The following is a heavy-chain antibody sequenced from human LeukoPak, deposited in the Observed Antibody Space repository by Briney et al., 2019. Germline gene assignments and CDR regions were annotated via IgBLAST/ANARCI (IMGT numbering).Heavy chain of an antibody. D-gene: IGHD2-15*01. J-gene: IGHJ5*02. CDR1: GYTFTSYG. CDR2: ISAYNGNT. V-gene: IGHV1-18*01. Sequence: ASVKVSCKASGYTFTSYGISWVRQAPGQGLEWMGWISAYNGNTNYAQKLQGRVTMTTDTSTSTAYMELRSLRSDHTAVYYCARDPEVVDATPNWFDPWGQGTLVTVSS. CDR3: ARDPEVVDATPNWFDP.